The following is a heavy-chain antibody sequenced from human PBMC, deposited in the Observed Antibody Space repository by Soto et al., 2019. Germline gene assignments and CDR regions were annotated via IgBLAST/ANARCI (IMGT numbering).Heavy chain of an antibody. D-gene: IGHD3-16*01. CDR2: ISSSSSYI. Sequence: GGSLRLSCAASGFTFSSYSMNWVRQAPGKGLEWVSSISSSSSYIYYADSVKGRFTISRDNAKNSLYLQMNSLRAEDTAVYYCARGGPISRSLDYYYYMDVWGKGTTVTVSS. V-gene: IGHV3-21*01. CDR1: GFTFSSYS. J-gene: IGHJ6*03. CDR3: ARGGPISRSLDYYYYMDV.